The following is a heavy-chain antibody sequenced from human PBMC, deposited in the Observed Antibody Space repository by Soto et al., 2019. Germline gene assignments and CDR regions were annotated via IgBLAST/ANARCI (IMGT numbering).Heavy chain of an antibody. D-gene: IGHD2-21*02. V-gene: IGHV3-33*01. Sequence: QVQLVESGGGWVQPGRSLRLSCEATGFSFTTYGMHWVRQAPGKGLEWVAVIGYDGNNKYYADSVEGRFTISRNNSKNTEDLQIKCLRGDDKAVYYCARGGVTGIVGIFGSPWDICDQGTVVTVS. CDR2: IGYDGNNK. J-gene: IGHJ3*02. CDR1: GFSFTTYG. CDR3: ARGGVTGIVGIFGSPWDI.